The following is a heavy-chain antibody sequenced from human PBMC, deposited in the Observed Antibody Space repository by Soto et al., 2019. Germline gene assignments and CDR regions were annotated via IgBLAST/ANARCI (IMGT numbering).Heavy chain of an antibody. CDR3: REMRLSGSRYSVVHVFASHSGMEN. Sequence: QVQLVQSGAEVKKPGASVKVSCKASGYTFTNYGISWVRQAPGQGLEWMGWISAYNGNINYAQKLQGRDTMTADPIQRTAHRDQRTPCNQISKKNENREMRLSGSRYSVVHVFASHSGMENLGKG. J-gene: IGHJ6*04. D-gene: IGHD2-15*01. V-gene: IGHV1-18*01. CDR2: ISAYNGNI. CDR1: GYTFTNYG.